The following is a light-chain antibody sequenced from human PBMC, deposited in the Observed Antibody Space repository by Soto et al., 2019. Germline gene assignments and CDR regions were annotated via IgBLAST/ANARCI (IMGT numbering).Light chain of an antibody. Sequence: QSALTQPASVSGSPGQSITISCTGTSSDVGGYNYVSWYQQHPGKAPKLMIYDVSDRPSGVSIRFSGSKFGNTASLTISGLQPEDEADYYCSSYTSSSFWVFGGGTKLTVL. CDR2: DVS. CDR1: SSDVGGYNY. V-gene: IGLV2-14*01. J-gene: IGLJ3*02. CDR3: SSYTSSSFWV.